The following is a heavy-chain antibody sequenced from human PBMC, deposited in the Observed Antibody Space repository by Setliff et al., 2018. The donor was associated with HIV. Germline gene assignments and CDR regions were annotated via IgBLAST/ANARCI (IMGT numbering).Heavy chain of an antibody. D-gene: IGHD1-26*01. CDR1: GYTFTSYY. V-gene: IGHV1-46*01. CDR3: ARGWEGGMDY. Sequence: GASVKVSCKASGYTFTSYYMHWVRQAPGQGLEWMGVINPGGGSTWYAQKFQGRVTMTGDTSTNTLYMELSSLRSEDTAVYYCARGWEGGMDYWGQGTLVTVSS. J-gene: IGHJ4*02. CDR2: INPGGGST.